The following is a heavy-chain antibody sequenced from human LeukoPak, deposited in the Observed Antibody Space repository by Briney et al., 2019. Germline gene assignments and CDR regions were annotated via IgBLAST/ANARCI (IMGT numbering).Heavy chain of an antibody. J-gene: IGHJ6*02. CDR2: ISSNGGST. CDR3: VKDSDIVVVPAAPRNYYYYGMDV. D-gene: IGHD2-2*01. CDR1: GFTFSRHG. V-gene: IGHV3-64D*06. Sequence: PGRSLRLSCAASGFTFSRHGMHWVRQAPGKGLEYVSAISSNGGSTYYADFVKGRFTISRDNSKNTLYLQMSSLRAEDTAVYYCVKDSDIVVVPAAPRNYYYYGMDVWGQGTTVTVSS.